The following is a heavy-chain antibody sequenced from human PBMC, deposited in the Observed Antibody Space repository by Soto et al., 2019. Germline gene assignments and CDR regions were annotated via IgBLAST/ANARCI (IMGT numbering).Heavy chain of an antibody. CDR3: ATTTMPAVLVVYNSRPFEV. D-gene: IGHD2-8*02. J-gene: IGHJ3*01. Sequence: EVQLLESGGGLVQPGGSLRLSCTAAGFSFSVYTMSWVRQAPGKGLEWGSGISGSGDRTNYADSVKGRCTISRDNSKKTLYTQGDSLRAEDTAVYYCATTTMPAVLVVYNSRPFEVWGQGTMVTVSS. CDR1: GFSFSVYT. V-gene: IGHV3-23*01. CDR2: ISGSGDRT.